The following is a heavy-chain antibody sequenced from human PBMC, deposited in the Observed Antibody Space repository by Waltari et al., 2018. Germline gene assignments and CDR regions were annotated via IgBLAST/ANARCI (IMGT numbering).Heavy chain of an antibody. V-gene: IGHV3-30-3*01. CDR3: ASYGDYVLSYYFDY. D-gene: IGHD4-17*01. CDR1: GFTFSSYA. J-gene: IGHJ4*02. Sequence: QVQLVESGGGVVQPGRSLRLSCAASGFTFSSYAMHWVRPAPGKGLEWVAVISYDGSNKYYADSVKGRFTISRDNSKNTLYLQMNSLRAEDTAVYYCASYGDYVLSYYFDYWGQGTLVTVSS. CDR2: ISYDGSNK.